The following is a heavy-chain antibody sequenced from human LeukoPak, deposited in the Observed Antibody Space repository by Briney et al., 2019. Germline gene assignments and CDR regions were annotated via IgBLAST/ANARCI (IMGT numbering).Heavy chain of an antibody. D-gene: IGHD3-22*01. J-gene: IGHJ5*02. CDR2: IYYSGST. Sequence: SETLSLTCTVSGGSISSGGYYWSWIRQHPGKGLEWIGYIYYSGSTYYNPSLKSRVTISVDTSKNQFSLKLSSVTAADTAVYYCARGRTYYYDSSGYWNWFDPWGQGTLVTVSS. V-gene: IGHV4-30-4*08. CDR1: GGSISSGGYY. CDR3: ARGRTYYYDSSGYWNWFDP.